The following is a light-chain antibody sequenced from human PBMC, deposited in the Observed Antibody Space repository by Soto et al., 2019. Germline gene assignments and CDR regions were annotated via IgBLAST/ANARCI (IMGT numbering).Light chain of an antibody. CDR3: SLYTTTVV. CDR1: SDDLGDYNF. CDR2: EVS. Sequence: QSVLTQSASVSGSPGQSITISCTGTSDDLGDYNFVSWYQQQPGKAPKLIIYEVSHRPSGVSTRFSGSRSGNTASLTISGLQAEDEGDYYCSLYTTTVVFGGGTKLTVL. V-gene: IGLV2-14*01. J-gene: IGLJ2*01.